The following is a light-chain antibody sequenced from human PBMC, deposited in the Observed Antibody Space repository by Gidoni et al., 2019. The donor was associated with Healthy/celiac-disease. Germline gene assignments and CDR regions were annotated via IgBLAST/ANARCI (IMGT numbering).Light chain of an antibody. J-gene: IGKJ5*01. Sequence: DIQMTQSPSSVSASVGDSVTNTCRASQGISSWLAWSQQKPGKAPKLLIYAASSLQSGVPSRCRGSGSGTDFTLTISSLQPEDFATYYCQQANSFPHTFGQGTRLEIK. CDR3: QQANSFPHT. CDR1: QGISSW. V-gene: IGKV1D-12*01. CDR2: AAS.